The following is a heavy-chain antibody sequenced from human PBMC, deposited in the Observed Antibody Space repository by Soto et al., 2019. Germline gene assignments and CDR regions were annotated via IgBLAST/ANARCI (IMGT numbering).Heavy chain of an antibody. J-gene: IGHJ4*02. CDR1: GYTLTELS. CDR2: FDPEDGET. CDR3: ATVPPDYGDYDDY. D-gene: IGHD4-17*01. V-gene: IGHV1-24*01. Sequence: ASVKVSCKVSGYTLTELSMHWVLQAPGKGLEWMGGFDPEDGETIYAQKFQGRVTMTEDTSTDTAYMELSSLRSEDTAVYYWATVPPDYGDYDDYWGQGTLVTVSS.